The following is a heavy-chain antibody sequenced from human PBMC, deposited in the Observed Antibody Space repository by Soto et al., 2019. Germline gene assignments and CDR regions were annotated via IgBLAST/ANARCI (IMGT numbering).Heavy chain of an antibody. J-gene: IGHJ4*02. CDR1: GDSIRSSNYY. CDR3: AREDRIALIGGRNY. Sequence: PSETLSLTCTVSGDSIRSSNYYWGWIRQPPGKGLEWIGSISYSGSTFYNQSLKSRVTISVDTSKNQFSLRLTSVTAADTAVYYCAREDRIALIGGRNYWGQGTLVTVSS. CDR2: ISYSGST. D-gene: IGHD7-27*01. V-gene: IGHV4-39*02.